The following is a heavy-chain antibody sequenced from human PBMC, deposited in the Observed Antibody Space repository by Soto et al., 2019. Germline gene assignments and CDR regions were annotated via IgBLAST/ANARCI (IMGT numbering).Heavy chain of an antibody. Sequence: EVQLVESGGGLVKPGGSLRLSCAASGFTFSSYSMNWVRQAPGKGLEWVSSISSSSSYIYYADSVKGRFTISRDNAKNLLYLQRNSLRAEDTAVYYGARDSRYCYGHDYWGQGTLVTVSS. CDR1: GFTFSSYS. J-gene: IGHJ4*02. CDR2: ISSSSSYI. CDR3: ARDSRYCYGHDY. D-gene: IGHD5-18*01. V-gene: IGHV3-21*01.